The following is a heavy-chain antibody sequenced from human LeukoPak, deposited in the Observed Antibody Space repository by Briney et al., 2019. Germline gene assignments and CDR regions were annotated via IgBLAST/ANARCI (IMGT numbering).Heavy chain of an antibody. CDR1: GFTFSSYW. D-gene: IGHD6-13*01. J-gene: IGHJ6*02. V-gene: IGHV3-7*01. Sequence: GGSLRLSCAASGFTFSSYWMSWVRQAPGKGLEWVANIKQDGSEKYYVDSVKGRFTISRDNAKNSLYLQMNSLRAEDTAVYYCARSGIAADGRLLLLFGMDVWGQGTTVTVSS. CDR2: IKQDGSEK. CDR3: ARSGIAADGRLLLLFGMDV.